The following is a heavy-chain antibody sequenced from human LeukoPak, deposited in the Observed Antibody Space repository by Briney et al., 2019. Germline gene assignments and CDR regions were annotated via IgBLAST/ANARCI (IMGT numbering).Heavy chain of an antibody. CDR1: GFTFSSYE. Sequence: GGSLRLSCAASGFTFSSYEMNWVRQAPGKGLEWVSYIGSSGRIIYYTDSVKGRFTISRDNSKNTLYLQMNSLRAEDTAVYYCAREEYYYDSSGYYSTQVAFDIWGQGTMVTVSS. D-gene: IGHD3-22*01. CDR2: IGSSGRII. V-gene: IGHV3-48*03. CDR3: AREEYYYDSSGYYSTQVAFDI. J-gene: IGHJ3*02.